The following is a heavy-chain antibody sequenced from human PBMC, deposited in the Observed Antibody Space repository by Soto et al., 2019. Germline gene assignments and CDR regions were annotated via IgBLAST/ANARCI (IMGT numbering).Heavy chain of an antibody. CDR1: SGSISSSNW. D-gene: IGHD3-3*01. J-gene: IGHJ6*03. CDR3: ARDTYYDFWSGSPAHYYYYYYMDV. CDR2: IYHSGST. Sequence: SETLSLTCAASSGSISSSNWWSWVRQPPGKGLEWIGEIYHSGSTNYNPSLKSRVTISVDKSKNQFSLKLSSVTAADTAVYYCARDTYYDFWSGSPAHYYYYYYMDVWGKGTTVTVSS. V-gene: IGHV4-4*02.